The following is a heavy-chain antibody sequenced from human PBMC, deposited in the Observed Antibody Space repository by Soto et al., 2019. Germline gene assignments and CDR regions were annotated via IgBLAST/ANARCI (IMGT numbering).Heavy chain of an antibody. Sequence: SETLSLTCNVSGGSITGYHWSWIRQPPGKGLEWIGYISNSGSTNHNPSLESRVTISVETSKNQISLNLIFVTAADTAVYYCEATPRYWGQGTLVTVS. CDR3: EATPRY. CDR2: ISNSGST. J-gene: IGHJ4*02. V-gene: IGHV4-59*01. CDR1: GGSITGYH.